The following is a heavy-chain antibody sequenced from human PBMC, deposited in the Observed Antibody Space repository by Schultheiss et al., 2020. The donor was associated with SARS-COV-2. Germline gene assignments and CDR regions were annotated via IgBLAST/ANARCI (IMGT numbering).Heavy chain of an antibody. D-gene: IGHD3-10*01. CDR1: GYTFTGYY. CDR3: ARGPLLRFEIDY. Sequence: ASVKVSCKASGYTFTGYYMHWVRQAPGQGLEWMGLINPNSGGTNYAQKFQGRVTMTRDTSISTAYMELSRLRSDDTAVYYCARGPLLRFEIDYWGQGTLVTVSS. J-gene: IGHJ4*02. V-gene: IGHV1-2*02. CDR2: INPNSGGT.